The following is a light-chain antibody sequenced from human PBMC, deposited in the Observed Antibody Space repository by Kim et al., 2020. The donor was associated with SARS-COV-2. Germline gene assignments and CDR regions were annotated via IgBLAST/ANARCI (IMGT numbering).Light chain of an antibody. CDR2: AAS. J-gene: IGKJ1*01. CDR1: QSVNSNY. CDR3: GQYGSSPRT. Sequence: APGEGATLPCRTSQSVNSNYIAWYQQKPGQAPRLLIHAASSRAAGIPDRFSGSGSGTDFTLTIRTVEPEDFVVYYCGQYGSSPRTFGQGTKVDIK. V-gene: IGKV3-20*01.